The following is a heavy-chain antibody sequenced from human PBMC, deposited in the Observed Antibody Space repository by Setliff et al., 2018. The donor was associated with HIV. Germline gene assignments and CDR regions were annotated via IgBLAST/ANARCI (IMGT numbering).Heavy chain of an antibody. CDR1: GFTFTDAW. CDR2: IKSKTNGGDGTA. D-gene: IGHD3-22*01. V-gene: IGHV3-15*01. J-gene: IGHJ3*02. CDR3: TTAPFTMIIVDINKGAFDI. Sequence: TGGSLRLSCAGSGFTFTDAWLSWVRQAPGKGLEWVARIKSKTNGGDGTADYATPVGGRFTISRDESRDTVYLQMNSLKTEDTAMYYCTTAPFTMIIVDINKGAFDIWGQGTMVTVSS.